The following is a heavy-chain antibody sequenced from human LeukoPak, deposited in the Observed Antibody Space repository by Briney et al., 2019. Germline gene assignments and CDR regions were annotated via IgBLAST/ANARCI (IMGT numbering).Heavy chain of an antibody. V-gene: IGHV3-30-3*01. Sequence: GDSLRLSCAASGFTFSSYAMHWVRQAPGKGLELVAVISYDGSNKYYADSVKGRFTISRDNSKNTLYLQMNSLRAEDTAVYYCARDLDIVVVPAAMADAFDIWGQGTMVTVSS. D-gene: IGHD2-2*01. J-gene: IGHJ3*02. CDR1: GFTFSSYA. CDR2: ISYDGSNK. CDR3: ARDLDIVVVPAAMADAFDI.